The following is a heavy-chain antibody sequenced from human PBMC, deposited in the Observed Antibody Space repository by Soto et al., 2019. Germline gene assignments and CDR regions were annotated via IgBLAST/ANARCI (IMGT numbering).Heavy chain of an antibody. CDR3: ARDAPRLDYVFDS. V-gene: IGHV4-59*01. J-gene: IGHJ5*01. CDR2: IYYRGST. CDR1: GGSITTNY. Sequence: PSETLSLTCTVSGGSITTNYWSWIRQPTGKGLEWIGYIYYRGSTNYNPSLKSRVTISVDTSKNQFSLKLSSVTAADTAVYYCARDAPRLDYVFDSWGQGTLVTVSS. D-gene: IGHD4-17*01.